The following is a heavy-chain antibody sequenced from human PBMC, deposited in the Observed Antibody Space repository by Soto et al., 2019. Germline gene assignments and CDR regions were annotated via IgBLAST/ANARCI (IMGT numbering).Heavy chain of an antibody. CDR1: GYTFTNYD. D-gene: IGHD3-16*02. Sequence: QVQLVQSGGEVKKPGASVKVTCKASGYTFTNYDINWVRQASGQGLEWMGWMNPNSGNTGYAQKFQGRVTMTRNASETAAYMELTSPASEDTAVYYCARGLDEYDSVWERYRYTGIDSWGMGTLVTVSS. J-gene: IGHJ4*02. CDR3: ARGLDEYDSVWERYRYTGIDS. V-gene: IGHV1-8*01. CDR2: MNPNSGNT.